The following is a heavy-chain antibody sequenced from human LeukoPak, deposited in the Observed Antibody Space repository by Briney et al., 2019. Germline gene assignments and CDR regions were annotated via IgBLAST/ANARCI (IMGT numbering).Heavy chain of an antibody. V-gene: IGHV1-69*13. Sequence: GASVKVSCKASGGTFSSYAISWVRQAPGQGLERMGGIIPIFGTANYAQKFQGRVTITADESTSTAYMELSSLRSEDTAVYYCAVWERGYSYGEIDYWGQGTLVTVSS. J-gene: IGHJ4*02. CDR2: IIPIFGTA. D-gene: IGHD5-18*01. CDR3: AVWERGYSYGEIDY. CDR1: GGTFSSYA.